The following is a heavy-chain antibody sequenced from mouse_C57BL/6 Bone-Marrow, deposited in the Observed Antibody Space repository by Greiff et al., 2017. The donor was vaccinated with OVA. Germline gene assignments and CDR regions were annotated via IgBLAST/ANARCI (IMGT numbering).Heavy chain of an antibody. J-gene: IGHJ2*01. V-gene: IGHV14-3*01. Sequence: VHVKQSVAELVRPGASVKLSCTASGFNIKNTYMHWVKQRPEQGLEWIGRIDPANGNTKYAPQVQGKATITEDTSSNTAYLQLSTLTAEDTAISYGVRYRTAQSYYFDYWGQGTTLTVSS. CDR2: IDPANGNT. CDR1: GFNIKNTY. CDR3: VRYRTAQSYYFDY. D-gene: IGHD3-2*02.